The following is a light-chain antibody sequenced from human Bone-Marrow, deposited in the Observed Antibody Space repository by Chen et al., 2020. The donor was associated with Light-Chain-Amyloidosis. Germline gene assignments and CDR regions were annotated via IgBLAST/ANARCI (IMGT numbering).Light chain of an antibody. Sequence: SYVMTQPSSVSVAPGQTATIACGGKNIGSTSVPWYQQKPGQGPLMVVFDDSDRPSGIPERWSGSKACNTATLTISRVEGGDEAAYCCQVWDRSSDRPVFGGGTKLTVL. J-gene: IGLJ3*02. CDR3: QVWDRSSDRPV. CDR2: DDS. V-gene: IGLV3-21*02. CDR1: NIGSTS.